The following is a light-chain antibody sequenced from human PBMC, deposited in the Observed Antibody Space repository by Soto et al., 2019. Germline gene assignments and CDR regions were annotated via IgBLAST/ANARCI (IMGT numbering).Light chain of an antibody. V-gene: IGKV3-11*01. CDR3: QQLSNTPLT. J-gene: IGKJ4*01. Sequence: EIVLTQSPATLSLSPGERTTLSCRASQSVTRYLAWYQQKPGQAPRLLIYHAYNRATGIPARFSGSGSGTDFTLTISSLQPEDFALYHCQQLSNTPLTFGGGTKVEIK. CDR1: QSVTRY. CDR2: HAY.